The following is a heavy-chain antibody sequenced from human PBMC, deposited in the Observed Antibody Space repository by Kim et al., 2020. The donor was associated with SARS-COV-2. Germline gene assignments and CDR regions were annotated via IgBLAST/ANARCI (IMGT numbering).Heavy chain of an antibody. D-gene: IGHD1-20*01. CDR2: INPSGGST. CDR3: ARASYNWNDVEVWFDP. Sequence: ASVKVSCKASGYTFTSYYMHWVRQAPGQGLEWMGIINPSGGSTSYAQKFQGRVTMTRDTSTSTVYMELSSLRSEDTAVYYCARASYNWNDVEVWFDPWGQGTLVTVSS. J-gene: IGHJ5*02. V-gene: IGHV1-46*01. CDR1: GYTFTSYY.